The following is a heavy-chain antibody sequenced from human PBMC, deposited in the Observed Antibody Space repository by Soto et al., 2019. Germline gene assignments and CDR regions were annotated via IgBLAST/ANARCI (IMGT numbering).Heavy chain of an antibody. J-gene: IGHJ4*02. CDR1: GYNFASYW. CDR2: VYPGDSDI. V-gene: IGHV5-51*03. D-gene: IGHD3-22*01. Sequence: EVQLVQSGAEVKKPGESLKISCKGTGYNFASYWIGWVRQMSGKGLEWMGVVYPGDSDIRYSPSFQGQVTISADKSISTAYLQWSSLQASDSAIYYCARGSRYYYDTSYDSSVDPPDYWGQGTLVTVSS. CDR3: ARGSRYYYDTSYDSSVDPPDY.